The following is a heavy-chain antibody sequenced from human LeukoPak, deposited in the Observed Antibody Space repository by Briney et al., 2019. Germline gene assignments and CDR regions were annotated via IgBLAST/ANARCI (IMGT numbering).Heavy chain of an antibody. Sequence: PSETLSLTCTVSGGSISSYSWSWIRQPPGKGLEWIGYIYYSGSTNYNPSLKSRVTISVDASKNQFSLKLSSVTAEDTAVYYCARENEVLERPWFDPWGQGTLVTVSS. CDR3: ARENEVLERPWFDP. CDR1: GGSISSYS. D-gene: IGHD1-1*01. J-gene: IGHJ5*02. V-gene: IGHV4-59*01. CDR2: IYYSGST.